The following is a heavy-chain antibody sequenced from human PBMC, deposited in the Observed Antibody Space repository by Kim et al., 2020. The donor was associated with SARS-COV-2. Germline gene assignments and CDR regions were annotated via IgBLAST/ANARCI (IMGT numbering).Heavy chain of an antibody. CDR1: GGSISSSSYY. J-gene: IGHJ4*02. V-gene: IGHV4-39*01. CDR2: IYYSGST. CDR3: ASVHRVLLWFGESLYFDY. Sequence: SETLSLTCTVSGGSISSSSYYWGWIRQPPGKGLEWIGSIYYSGSTYYNPSLKSRVTISVDTSKNQFSLKLSSVTAADTAVYYCASVHRVLLWFGESLYFDYWGQRTLVTVSS. D-gene: IGHD3-10*01.